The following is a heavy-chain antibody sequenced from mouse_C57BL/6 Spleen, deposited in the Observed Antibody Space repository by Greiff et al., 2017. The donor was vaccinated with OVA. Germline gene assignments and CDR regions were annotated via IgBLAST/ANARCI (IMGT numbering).Heavy chain of an antibody. CDR2: IDPETGGT. Sequence: VQLQESGAELVRPGASVTLSCKASGYTFTDYEMHWVKQTPVHGLEWIGAIDPETGGTAYNQKFKGKAILTADKSSSTAYMELRSLTSEDSAVYYCTRTTTVVADDYWGQGTTLTVSS. CDR1: GYTFTDYE. CDR3: TRTTTVVADDY. D-gene: IGHD1-1*01. V-gene: IGHV1-15*01. J-gene: IGHJ2*01.